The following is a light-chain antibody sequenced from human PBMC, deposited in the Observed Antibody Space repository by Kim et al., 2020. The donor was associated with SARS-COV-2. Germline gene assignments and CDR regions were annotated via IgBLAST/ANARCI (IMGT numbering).Light chain of an antibody. CDR1: QIISNY. CDR3: QQSYSTPYT. J-gene: IGKJ2*01. CDR2: AAS. V-gene: IGKV1-39*01. Sequence: SASVGDRVTITCRASQIISNYFNWYQQKPGKAPKLLIYAASSLQSGVPSRFSGSGSATDYTLTINSLQPDDFGTYFCQQSYSTPYTFGQGTKLEI.